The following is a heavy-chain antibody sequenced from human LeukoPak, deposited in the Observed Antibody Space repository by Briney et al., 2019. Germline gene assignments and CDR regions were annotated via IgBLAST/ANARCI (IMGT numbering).Heavy chain of an antibody. CDR3: ASSSGWDYFDY. CDR1: GFAFSSYS. V-gene: IGHV3-21*01. J-gene: IGHJ4*02. D-gene: IGHD6-19*01. Sequence: GGSLRLSCAASGFAFSSYSMNWVRQAPGKGLEWVSSISSSSSYIYYADSVKGRFTISRDNAKNSLYLQTNSLRAEDTAVYYCASSSGWDYFDYWGQGTLVTVSS. CDR2: ISSSSSYI.